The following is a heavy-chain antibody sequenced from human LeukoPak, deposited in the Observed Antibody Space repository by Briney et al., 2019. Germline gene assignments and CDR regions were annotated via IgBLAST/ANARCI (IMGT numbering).Heavy chain of an antibody. CDR3: ASHSYGYNH. Sequence: GGSLRLSCAASGIIITSYWMSWVRQTPGKGLEWVANIKQDGSEKNHVDSVKGRFTIFRDNARNSLYLQMNSLRAEDTAVYYCASHSYGYNHWGQGTLVIVSS. CDR2: IKQDGSEK. D-gene: IGHD3-16*01. CDR1: GIIITSYW. V-gene: IGHV3-7*01. J-gene: IGHJ5*02.